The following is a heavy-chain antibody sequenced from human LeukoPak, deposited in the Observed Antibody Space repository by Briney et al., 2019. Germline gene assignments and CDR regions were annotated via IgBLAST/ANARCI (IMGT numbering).Heavy chain of an antibody. J-gene: IGHJ5*02. CDR1: GFTFSSYA. V-gene: IGHV3-23*01. Sequence: GGSLRLSCAASGFTFSSYAMSWVRQAPGKGLEWVSSIGGSGGSTYYTDSVKGRFTISRDNPKNTLYLQMNSLRAEDTAVYYCARGYCSGGSCREQNWFDPWGQGTLVTVSS. CDR3: ARGYCSGGSCREQNWFDP. CDR2: IGGSGGST. D-gene: IGHD2-15*01.